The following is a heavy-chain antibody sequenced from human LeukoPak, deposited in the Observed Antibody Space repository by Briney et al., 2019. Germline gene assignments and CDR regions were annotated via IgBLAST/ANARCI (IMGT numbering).Heavy chain of an antibody. CDR1: GGSISSYY. Sequence: SETLSLTCTVSGGSISSYYWSWIRQPPGKGLEWIAYLYYSGNTNYNPSLKSRVTISLDTSKNQFSLKLSSATAADTAVYYCARLYSYDCSGGSCYGNYYYYYMDVWGKGTTVTVSS. D-gene: IGHD2-15*01. CDR2: LYYSGNT. J-gene: IGHJ6*03. CDR3: ARLYSYDCSGGSCYGNYYYYYMDV. V-gene: IGHV4-59*08.